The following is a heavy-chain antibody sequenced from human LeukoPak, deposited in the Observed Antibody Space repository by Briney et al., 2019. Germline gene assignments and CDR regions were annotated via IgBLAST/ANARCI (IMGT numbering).Heavy chain of an antibody. CDR2: IYYSGST. D-gene: IGHD3-10*01. V-gene: IGHV4-39*01. CDR1: GGSISSGSNY. Sequence: PSETLSPTCTVSGGSISSGSNYWGWIRQPPGKGLEWIGSIYYSGSTYYNPSLKSRVTISVDTSKNQFSLKLSSVTAADTAVYYCVRHISVVRGETFDFWGQGSLVTVSS. CDR3: VRHISVVRGETFDF. J-gene: IGHJ4*02.